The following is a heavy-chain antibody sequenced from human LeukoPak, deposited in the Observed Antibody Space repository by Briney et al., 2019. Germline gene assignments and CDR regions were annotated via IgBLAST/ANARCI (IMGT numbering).Heavy chain of an antibody. J-gene: IGHJ4*02. CDR1: GFTVSRNY. CDR3: ARDATGAFDY. CDR2: MYSGGST. D-gene: IGHD2-15*01. V-gene: IGHV3-66*01. Sequence: GGSLRLSCAASGFTVSRNYMSWVRQAPGKGLEWVSVMYSGGSTSYADAVKGRFTFSRDNSKNTLYLQMNSLRAEDTAVYYCARDATGAFDYWGQGTLVTVSS.